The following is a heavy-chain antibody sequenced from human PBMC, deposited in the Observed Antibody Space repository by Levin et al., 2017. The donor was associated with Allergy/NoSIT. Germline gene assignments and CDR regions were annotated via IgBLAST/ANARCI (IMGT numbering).Heavy chain of an antibody. CDR3: ARMGIAVACTDDAFDI. D-gene: IGHD6-19*01. CDR2: IDWDDDK. J-gene: IGHJ3*02. V-gene: IGHV2-70*04. Sequence: QTLSLTCTFSGFSLSTSGMRVSWIRQPPGKALEWLARIDWDDDKFYSTSLKTRLTISKDTSKNQVVLTMTNMDPVDTATYYCARMGIAVACTDDAFDIWGQGTMVTVSS. CDR1: GFSLSTSGMR.